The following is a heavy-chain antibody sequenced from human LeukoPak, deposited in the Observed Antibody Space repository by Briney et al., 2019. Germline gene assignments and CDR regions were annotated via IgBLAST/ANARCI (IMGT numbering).Heavy chain of an antibody. D-gene: IGHD3-22*01. CDR3: ATGLYDSSGYYLEYYFDY. J-gene: IGHJ4*02. V-gene: IGHV1-24*01. CDR2: FDPEDGET. CDR1: GYTLTELS. Sequence: ASVKVSCKVSGYTLTELSMHWVRQAPGKGLEWMGGFDPEDGETIYAQKFQGRVTMTEDTSTDTAYMELSSLRSEDTAVYYCATGLYDSSGYYLEYYFDYWGQGTLDTVSS.